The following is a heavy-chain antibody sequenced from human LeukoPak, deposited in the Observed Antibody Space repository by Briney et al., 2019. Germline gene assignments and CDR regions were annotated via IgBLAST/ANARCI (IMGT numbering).Heavy chain of an antibody. J-gene: IGHJ4*02. CDR2: VNPTSVAT. V-gene: IGHV1-2*02. D-gene: IGHD3-22*01. CDR1: GYTFTGYY. Sequence: ASVKVSCKASGYTFTGYYMHWVRQTPGQRVERRVWVNPTSVATNHAKKFQGRVTMTRDTYISTAYMELSRLRSDDTAVYYCARGVKNYYDSSGYPLDYWGQGTLVTVSS. CDR3: ARGVKNYYDSSGYPLDY.